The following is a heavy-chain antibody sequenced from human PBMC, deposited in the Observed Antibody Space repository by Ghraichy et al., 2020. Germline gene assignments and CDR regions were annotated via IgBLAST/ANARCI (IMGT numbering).Heavy chain of an antibody. Sequence: GSLRLSCAASGFTFSSSAMGWVRQAPGKGLEWVSAIIGSGGTTYYGDSVKGRFTISRDNSKNTLYLQMNSLRVDDTAVYYCAKHVLVQGVKPIDWYFDLWGRGTLVTVSS. CDR1: GFTFSSSA. CDR3: AKHVLVQGVKPIDWYFDL. V-gene: IGHV3-23*01. CDR2: IIGSGGTT. D-gene: IGHD3-10*01. J-gene: IGHJ2*01.